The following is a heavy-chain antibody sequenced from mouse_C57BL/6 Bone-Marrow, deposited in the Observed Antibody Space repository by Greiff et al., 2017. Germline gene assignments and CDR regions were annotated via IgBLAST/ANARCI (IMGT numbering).Heavy chain of an antibody. CDR3: ASLGRRAY. CDR2: IYPGDGDT. Sequence: QVQLQQSGPELVKPGASVKISCKASGYAFSSSWMNWVKQRPGKGLEWIGRIYPGDGDTNYNGKFKGKATLTADKSSSTAYMQLSSLTSADSAVYFCASLGRRAYWGQGTLVTVSA. CDR1: GYAFSSSW. V-gene: IGHV1-82*01. D-gene: IGHD2-12*01. J-gene: IGHJ3*01.